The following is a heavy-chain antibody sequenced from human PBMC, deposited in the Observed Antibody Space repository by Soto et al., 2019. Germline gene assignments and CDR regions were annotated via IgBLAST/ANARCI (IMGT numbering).Heavy chain of an antibody. CDR3: AREILSPDFYFHGMDV. CDR1: GYTFTSYG. CDR2: ISAKKGNT. Sequence: GASVKVSCKASGYTFTSYGISWVRQAPGQGLEWMGWISAKKGNTKYAQKFQGGVTMTTDTSTSTAYMELRSLRSDDTAVYYCAREILSPDFYFHGMDVWGQGTTVTVSS. J-gene: IGHJ6*02. D-gene: IGHD2-15*01. V-gene: IGHV1-18*04.